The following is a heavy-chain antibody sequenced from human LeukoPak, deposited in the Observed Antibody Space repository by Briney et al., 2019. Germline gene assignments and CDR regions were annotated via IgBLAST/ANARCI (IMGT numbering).Heavy chain of an antibody. Sequence: SETLSLTCTVSGGSISSYYWSWIRQPPGKGLEWIGYIYYSGSTNYNPSLKSRVTISVDTSKNQFSLKLSSVTAADTAVYYCAANHYYDSRGRDYWGQGTLVTVSS. D-gene: IGHD3-22*01. CDR3: AANHYYDSRGRDY. V-gene: IGHV4-59*08. CDR2: IYYSGST. J-gene: IGHJ4*02. CDR1: GGSISSYY.